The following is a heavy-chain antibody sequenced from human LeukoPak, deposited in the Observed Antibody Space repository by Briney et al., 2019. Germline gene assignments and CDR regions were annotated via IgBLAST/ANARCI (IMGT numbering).Heavy chain of an antibody. CDR3: ARTSITIFGVVDVPFDY. Sequence: ASVKVSCKASGYTFTGYYMHWVGQAPGQALEGMGWINPNSGGTNYAQKFQGRVTMTRDTAISTAYMELSRLRSDDTAVYSCARTSITIFGVVDVPFDYWGQGTLVTVSS. CDR1: GYTFTGYY. CDR2: INPNSGGT. D-gene: IGHD3-3*01. V-gene: IGHV1-2*02. J-gene: IGHJ4*02.